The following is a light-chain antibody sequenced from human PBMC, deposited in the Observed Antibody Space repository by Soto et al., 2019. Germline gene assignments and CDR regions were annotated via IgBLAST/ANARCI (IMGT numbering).Light chain of an antibody. Sequence: DIQMTQSPSTLSASVGDRVTITCRASQSISYWLAWYQQKPGNAPKLLIYAASSLESGVPSRFSGSGSGTEFTLTICSLQPEDFATYYCQESYSSPFTIGPGTRVDVK. J-gene: IGKJ3*01. CDR3: QESYSSPFT. CDR1: QSISYW. CDR2: AAS. V-gene: IGKV1-5*01.